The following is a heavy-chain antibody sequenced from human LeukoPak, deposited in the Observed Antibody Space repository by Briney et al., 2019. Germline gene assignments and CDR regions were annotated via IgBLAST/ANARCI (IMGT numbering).Heavy chain of an antibody. J-gene: IGHJ3*02. Sequence: PGGSLRLSSAASGFTFSSYGMHWVRQAPGKGLEWVAVIWYDGSNKYYADSAKGRFTISRDNSKNTLYLQMNSLRAEDTAVYYCARDTLDAFDIWGQGTMVTVSS. CDR2: IWYDGSNK. CDR3: ARDTLDAFDI. V-gene: IGHV3-33*01. CDR1: GFTFSSYG.